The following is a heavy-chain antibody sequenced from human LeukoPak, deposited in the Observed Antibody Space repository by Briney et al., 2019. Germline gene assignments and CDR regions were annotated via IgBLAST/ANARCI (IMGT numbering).Heavy chain of an antibody. CDR3: ASTYGDYTYFDY. V-gene: IGHV4-34*01. Sequence: SETLSLTCAVYGESFSGYYWSWIRQPPGKGLEWIGEINHSGSTNYNPSLKSRVTISVDTSKNQFSLKLSSVTAADTAVYYCASTYGDYTYFDYWGQGTLVTVSS. CDR1: GESFSGYY. CDR2: INHSGST. D-gene: IGHD4-17*01. J-gene: IGHJ4*02.